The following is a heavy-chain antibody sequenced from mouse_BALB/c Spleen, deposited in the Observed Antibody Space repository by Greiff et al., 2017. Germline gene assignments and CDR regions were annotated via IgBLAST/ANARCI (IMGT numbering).Heavy chain of an antibody. CDR3: ARDGSSYYFDY. D-gene: IGHD1-1*01. V-gene: IGHV7-3*02. CDR2: IRNKANGYTT. J-gene: IGHJ2*01. Sequence: EVKLVESGGGLVQPGGSLRLSCATSGFTFTDYYMSWVRQPPGKALEWLGFIRNKANGYTTEYSASVKGRFTISRDNSQSILYLQMNTLRAEDSATYYCARDGSSYYFDYWGQGTTLTVSS. CDR1: GFTFTDYY.